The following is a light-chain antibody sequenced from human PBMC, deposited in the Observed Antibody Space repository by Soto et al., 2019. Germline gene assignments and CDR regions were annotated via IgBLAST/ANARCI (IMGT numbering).Light chain of an antibody. CDR2: DVS. CDR3: CSYAGSYTFGV. V-gene: IGLV2-11*01. Sequence: QSALTQPRSVSGPPGQSVTISCTGTSSDVGGYNYVSWYQQHPGKAPKLMIYDVSKRPSGVPDRFSGSNSGNTASLTISGLQAEDEADYYCCSYAGSYTFGVFGTGTKATVL. CDR1: SSDVGGYNY. J-gene: IGLJ1*01.